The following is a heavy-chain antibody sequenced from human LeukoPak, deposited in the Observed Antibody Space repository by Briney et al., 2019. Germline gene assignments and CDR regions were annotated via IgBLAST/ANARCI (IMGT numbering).Heavy chain of an antibody. CDR1: GGSISSGGYS. Sequence: SETLSLTCTVSGGSISSGGYSWSWIRQHPGKGLEWIGYIYYSGSTYYNPSLKSRVTISVDTSKNQFSLKLSSVTAADTAVYYCARAYCGGDCYRKYFDLWGRGTLVTVSS. CDR3: ARAYCGGDCYRKYFDL. D-gene: IGHD2-21*02. V-gene: IGHV4-31*03. CDR2: IYYSGST. J-gene: IGHJ2*01.